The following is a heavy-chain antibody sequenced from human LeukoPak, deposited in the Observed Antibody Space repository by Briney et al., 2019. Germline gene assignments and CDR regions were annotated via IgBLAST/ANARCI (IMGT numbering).Heavy chain of an antibody. CDR2: IIPIFGTA. D-gene: IGHD6-19*01. J-gene: IGHJ4*02. V-gene: IGHV1-69*06. CDR3: AANPGIAVAGTTRFDY. CDR1: GGTFSSYA. Sequence: SVKVSCKASGGTFSSYAISWVRQAPGQGLEWMGGIIPIFGTANYAQKFQGRVTITADISTSTAYMELSSLRSEDTAVYYCAANPGIAVAGTTRFDYWGQGTLVTVSS.